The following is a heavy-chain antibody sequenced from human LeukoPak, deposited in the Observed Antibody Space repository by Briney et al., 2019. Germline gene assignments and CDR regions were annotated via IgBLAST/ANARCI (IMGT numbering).Heavy chain of an antibody. Sequence: PGGSLRLSCAASGFTFDSHFFNWVRQAPGRGLEWVSSIGSRGNFIYYADSVKGRFTISRDNAKNSLFLQMNSLRAEDTAVYHCARERYSTIQNDGLDMWGQGTMVTVSS. CDR1: GFTFDSHF. CDR3: ARERYSTIQNDGLDM. V-gene: IGHV3-21*01. D-gene: IGHD5-18*01. J-gene: IGHJ3*02. CDR2: IGSRGNFI.